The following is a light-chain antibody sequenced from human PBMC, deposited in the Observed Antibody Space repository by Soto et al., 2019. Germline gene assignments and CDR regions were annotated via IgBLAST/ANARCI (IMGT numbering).Light chain of an antibody. Sequence: SYELTQPPSVSVAPGKTARITCGGNNIGSKSVHWCQQKPGQAPVLAIYYDSDRPSGIPERFSGSNSGNTATLTISRVEAGDEADYYCQVWYSSSDHVVFGGGTKLTVL. CDR1: NIGSKS. CDR3: QVWYSSSDHVV. V-gene: IGLV3-21*04. CDR2: YDS. J-gene: IGLJ2*01.